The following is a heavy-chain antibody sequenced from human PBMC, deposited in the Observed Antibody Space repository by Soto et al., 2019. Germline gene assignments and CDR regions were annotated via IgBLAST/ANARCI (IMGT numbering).Heavy chain of an antibody. CDR2: INHSGST. CDR1: GGSFSGYY. Sequence: QVQLQQWGAGLLKPSETLSLTCAVYGGSFSGYYWSWIRQPPGKGLEWIGEINHSGSTNYNPSLTNRVTISVDTSKNQFSLKLRSVTAADTAVYYCARGGYSGLSYWGQGTLVTVSS. D-gene: IGHD6-13*01. CDR3: ARGGYSGLSY. V-gene: IGHV4-34*01. J-gene: IGHJ4*02.